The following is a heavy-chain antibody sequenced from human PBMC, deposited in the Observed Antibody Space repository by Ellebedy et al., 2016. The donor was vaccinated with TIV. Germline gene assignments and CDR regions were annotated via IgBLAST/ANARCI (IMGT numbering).Heavy chain of an antibody. Sequence: MPGGSLRLSCTVSGGSIATYYWSWLRQPPGKRLEWIGYIFYSGSTNYNPSLQRRVTISADTSKNQFSLKLTSVTAADTAIYYCTHSPRRQWFPFDSWGQGLLVTVSS. CDR2: IFYSGST. D-gene: IGHD3-22*01. CDR3: THSPRRQWFPFDS. J-gene: IGHJ4*02. V-gene: IGHV4-59*08. CDR1: GGSIATYY.